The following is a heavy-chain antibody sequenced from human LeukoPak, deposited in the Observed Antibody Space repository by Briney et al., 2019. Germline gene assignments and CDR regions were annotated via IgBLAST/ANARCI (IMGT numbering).Heavy chain of an antibody. V-gene: IGHV4-39*07. D-gene: IGHD7-27*01. CDR2: IFHSGTT. J-gene: IGHJ4*02. CDR1: GDSISSSNYF. Sequence: PSETLSLTCTVSGDSISSSNYFWAWIRQPPGKGLEWIGGIFHSGTTYYNPSLRSRVTISVDTSKNQFSLNMNSMTAADTAVYYCASRKLGNDYWGQGTLVTVSS. CDR3: ASRKLGNDY.